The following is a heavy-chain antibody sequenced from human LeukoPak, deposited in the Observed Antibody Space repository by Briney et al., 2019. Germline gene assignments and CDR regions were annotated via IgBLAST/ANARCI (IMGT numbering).Heavy chain of an antibody. V-gene: IGHV4-59*08. CDR1: GGSISSYY. D-gene: IGHD6-19*01. CDR3: ARRGSGWYFGY. Sequence: KASETLSLTCTVSGGSISSYYWSWIRQPPGKGLEWIGYIYYSGSTNYNPSLKSRVTISVDTSKNQFSLKLSSVTAADTAVYYCARRGSGWYFGYWGQGTLVTVSS. CDR2: IYYSGST. J-gene: IGHJ4*02.